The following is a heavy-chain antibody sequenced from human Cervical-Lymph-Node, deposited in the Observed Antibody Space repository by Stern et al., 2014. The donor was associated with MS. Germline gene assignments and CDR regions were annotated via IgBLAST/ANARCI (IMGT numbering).Heavy chain of an antibody. CDR1: GYSFTSYW. CDR3: ARQVASSTRYYYYYYGMDV. J-gene: IGHJ6*02. Sequence: EVQLVESGAEVKKPGESLKISCKGSGYSFTSYWIGWVRQMPGKGLEWMGIIYPGDSDTRYSPSFQGQVTISADKSISTAYLQWSSLKASDTAMYYCARQVASSTRYYYYYYGMDVWGQGTTVTVSS. CDR2: IYPGDSDT. D-gene: IGHD6-13*01. V-gene: IGHV5-51*01.